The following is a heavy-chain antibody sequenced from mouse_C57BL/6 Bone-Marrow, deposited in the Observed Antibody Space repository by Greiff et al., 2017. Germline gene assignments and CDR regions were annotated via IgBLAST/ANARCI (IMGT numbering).Heavy chain of an antibody. CDR3: ARVDY. CDR1: GYTFTSYW. CDR2: IDPSDSYT. Sequence: VQLHQPGAELVMPGASVKLSCKASGYTFTSYWMHWVKQRPGQGLEWIGEIDPSDSYTNYNQKFKGKSTLTVDKSSSTAYMQLSSLTSEDSAVYYCARVDYWGQGTSVTVSA. V-gene: IGHV1-69*01. J-gene: IGHJ4*01.